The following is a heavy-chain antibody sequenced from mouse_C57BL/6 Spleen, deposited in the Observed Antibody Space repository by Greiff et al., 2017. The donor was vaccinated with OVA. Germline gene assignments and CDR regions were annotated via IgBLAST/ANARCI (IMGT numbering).Heavy chain of an antibody. CDR2: ICTGGST. V-gene: IGHV2-2*01. J-gene: IGHJ2*01. CDR1: GYSLTSYG. Sequence: VKLMESGPGLVQPSQSLSITCTVSGYSLTSYGVHWVSQSPGKGLEWLGVICTGGSTDYNAAFISRLSISKNNSKIQVFFKMNSLQADDTAIYYCASPRDYWGQGTPLTVSS. CDR3: ASPRDY.